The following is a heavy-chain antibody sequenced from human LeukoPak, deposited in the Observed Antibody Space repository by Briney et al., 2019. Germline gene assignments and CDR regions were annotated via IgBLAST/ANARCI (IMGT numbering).Heavy chain of an antibody. D-gene: IGHD4-11*01. J-gene: IGHJ4*02. V-gene: IGHV4-39*01. Sequence: SETLSLTCTVSGGSISSSSYYWGWIRQPPGKGQEGIGSIYYSGSTYYNPSLKSRVTISVDTSKNQFSLKLSSVTAADTAVYYCARQMGMTTAFDYWGQGTLVTVSS. CDR1: GGSISSSSYY. CDR3: ARQMGMTTAFDY. CDR2: IYYSGST.